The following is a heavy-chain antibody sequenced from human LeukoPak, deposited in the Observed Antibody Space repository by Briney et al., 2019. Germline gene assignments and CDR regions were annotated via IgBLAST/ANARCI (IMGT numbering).Heavy chain of an antibody. D-gene: IGHD6-19*01. J-gene: IGHJ3*02. CDR2: IKQDGSEK. V-gene: IGHV3-7*01. CDR1: GFTFSSYW. CDR3: ARNEPGIAVAAVDAFDT. Sequence: TGGSLRLSCAASGFTFSSYWMSWVRQAPGKGLEWVANIKQDGSEKYYVDSVKGRFTISRDNAKNSLYLQMNSLRAEDTAVYYCARNEPGIAVAAVDAFDTWGQGTMVTVSS.